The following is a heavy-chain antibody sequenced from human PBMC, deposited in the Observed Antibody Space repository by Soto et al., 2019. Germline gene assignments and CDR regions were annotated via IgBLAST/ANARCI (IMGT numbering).Heavy chain of an antibody. V-gene: IGHV3-72*01. CDR1: GFTFSDHH. CDR3: VVESFYRFDY. J-gene: IGHJ4*02. Sequence: EVQLVESGGGLVQPGGSLRLSCAASGFTFSDHHMNWVRQAPGKGLEWVGRTRNKGASYTTEYAASVKGRFTISRDDSKDSLYLQMNSLKTEDTAVYYCVVESFYRFDYWGQGTLVTVSS. CDR2: TRNKGASYTT. D-gene: IGHD3-16*01.